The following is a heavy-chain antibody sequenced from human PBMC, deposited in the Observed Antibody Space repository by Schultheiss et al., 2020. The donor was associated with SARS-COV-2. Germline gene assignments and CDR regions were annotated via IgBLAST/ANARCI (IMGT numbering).Heavy chain of an antibody. D-gene: IGHD6-19*01. CDR3: AGSGWYVGFDY. CDR2: IYTSGST. CDR1: GGSISSSSYY. J-gene: IGHJ4*02. V-gene: IGHV4-39*07. Sequence: SETLSLTCTVSGGSISSSSYYWGWIRQPPGKGLEWIGRIYTSGSTYYNPSLKSRVTISVDTSKNQFSLKLSSVTAADTAVYYCAGSGWYVGFDYWGQGTLVTVSS.